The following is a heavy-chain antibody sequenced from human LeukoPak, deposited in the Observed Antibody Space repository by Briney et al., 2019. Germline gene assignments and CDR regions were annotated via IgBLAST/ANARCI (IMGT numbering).Heavy chain of an antibody. D-gene: IGHD5-24*01. V-gene: IGHV4-34*01. J-gene: IGHJ4*02. CDR3: ARVGRDGYNFHY. CDR2: INHSGST. CDR1: GESFSGYY. Sequence: PSETLSLTCAVYGESFSGYYWNWIRQPPGKGLEWIGEINHSGSTNYNPSLKSRVTISVDTSKNQFSLKLSSVTAANTAVYYCARVGRDGYNFHYWGQGTLVIVSS.